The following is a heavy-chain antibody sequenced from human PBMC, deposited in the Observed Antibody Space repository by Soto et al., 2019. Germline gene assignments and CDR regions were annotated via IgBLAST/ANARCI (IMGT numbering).Heavy chain of an antibody. CDR2: ISSNGGST. V-gene: IGHV3-64*01. D-gene: IGHD6-25*01. CDR1: GFTFSSYA. J-gene: IGHJ3*02. CDR3: ARVLAVDDAFDI. Sequence: GGSLRLSCAASGFTFSSYAMHWVRQAPGKGLEYVSAISSNGGSTYYANSVKGRFTISRDNSKNTLYLRMGSLRAEDMAVYYCARVLAVDDAFDIWGQGTMVTVS.